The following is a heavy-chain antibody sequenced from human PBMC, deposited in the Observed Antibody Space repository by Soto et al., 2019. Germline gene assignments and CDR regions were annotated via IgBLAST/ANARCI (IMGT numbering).Heavy chain of an antibody. D-gene: IGHD4-4*01. Sequence: ASVKVSCKASGYTFTSYGISWVRQAPGQGLEWMGWISAYNGNTNYAQKLQGRVTMTTDTSTSTAYMELRSLRSDDTAVYYCARGLYSNYNPYYYYYGMDVWGQGSTVIFSS. CDR2: ISAYNGNT. CDR1: GYTFTSYG. V-gene: IGHV1-18*04. CDR3: ARGLYSNYNPYYYYYGMDV. J-gene: IGHJ6*02.